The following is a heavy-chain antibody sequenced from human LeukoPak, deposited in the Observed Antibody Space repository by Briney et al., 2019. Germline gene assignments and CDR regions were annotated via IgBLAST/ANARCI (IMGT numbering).Heavy chain of an antibody. Sequence: SETLSLTCTVTGGSMRSHYWSWIRQPAGKGLEWIGRMYTSGSTNYNPSLKSRVTISVDKYKNQFSLKLSSVTAADTAVYYCARVRGGSLDYWGQGTLVTVSS. J-gene: IGHJ4*02. CDR2: MYTSGST. CDR1: GGSMRSHY. V-gene: IGHV4-4*07. CDR3: ARVRGGSLDY. D-gene: IGHD2-15*01.